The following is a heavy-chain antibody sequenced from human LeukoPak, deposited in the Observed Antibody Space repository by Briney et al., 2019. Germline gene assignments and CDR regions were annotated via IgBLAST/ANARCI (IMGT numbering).Heavy chain of an antibody. Sequence: GASVKVSCKASGYTFSGYYMHWVRQAPGQGLEWMGWINPYSGGTNYAHQFQGRVTITRDTSNTTASMDLRRLRPDDRAVYFCARALVRYCDLWGRGTLVTVSS. CDR3: ARALVRYCDL. CDR2: INPYSGGT. V-gene: IGHV1-2*02. CDR1: GYTFSGYY. J-gene: IGHJ2*01.